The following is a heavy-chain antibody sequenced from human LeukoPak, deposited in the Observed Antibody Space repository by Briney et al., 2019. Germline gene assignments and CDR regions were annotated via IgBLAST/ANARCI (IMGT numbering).Heavy chain of an antibody. CDR3: AKDATASPYFHWFDN. CDR1: GFTFSSYA. Sequence: GGSLRLSCAATGFTFSSYAMNWVRQAPGKGLEWVAGISSGDRTFHAESVKGRFTISRDKSKDTLYLQMNSLRAEDTAVYYCAKDATASPYFHWFDNWGQGTQVIVSS. D-gene: IGHD3-9*01. V-gene: IGHV3-23*01. J-gene: IGHJ4*02. CDR2: ISSGDRT.